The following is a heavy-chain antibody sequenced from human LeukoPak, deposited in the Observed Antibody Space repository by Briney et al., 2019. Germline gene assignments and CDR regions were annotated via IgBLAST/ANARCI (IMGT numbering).Heavy chain of an antibody. J-gene: IGHJ6*02. CDR1: GGSISFYH. Sequence: PSETLSLTCTVSGGSISFYHWSWIRQAPGKGLEWIGYIYYSGRTNYNPSLKSRITISVDASKNQFSLKLSSVTAADTAVYYCASFWSGPYYYGMDVWGQGTTVTVSS. D-gene: IGHD3-3*01. V-gene: IGHV4-59*01. CDR2: IYYSGRT. CDR3: ASFWSGPYYYGMDV.